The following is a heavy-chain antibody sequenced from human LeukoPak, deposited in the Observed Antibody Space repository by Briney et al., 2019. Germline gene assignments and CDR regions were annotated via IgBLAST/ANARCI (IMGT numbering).Heavy chain of an antibody. J-gene: IGHJ4*02. CDR2: IDPNSGDT. CDR1: GYTFTGYY. V-gene: IGHV1-2*04. Sequence: AASVKVSCKASGYTFTGYYVHWVRQAPGQGLEWMGWIDPNSGDTNYAQKFQDWVIMTRDTSITTAYMELTRLRPDDTAMYYFARDSPFGMVTIALDYWGQGTLVTVSS. CDR3: ARDSPFGMVTIALDY. D-gene: IGHD3-3*01.